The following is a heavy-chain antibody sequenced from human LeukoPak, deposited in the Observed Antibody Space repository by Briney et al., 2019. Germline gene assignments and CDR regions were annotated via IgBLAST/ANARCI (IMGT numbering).Heavy chain of an antibody. J-gene: IGHJ4*02. CDR1: GVASSGNY. Sequence: SETLSLTCGVYGVASSGNYWNWIRQSPGRGLEWIGEINPSGSTNYNPSLKSRVIIAIDTSKNQLSLKLSSVTAADTAVYYCTRHMGDNSGYYETDFDYWGQGTLVTVSS. CDR2: INPSGST. CDR3: TRHMGDNSGYYETDFDY. V-gene: IGHV4-34*01. D-gene: IGHD3-22*01.